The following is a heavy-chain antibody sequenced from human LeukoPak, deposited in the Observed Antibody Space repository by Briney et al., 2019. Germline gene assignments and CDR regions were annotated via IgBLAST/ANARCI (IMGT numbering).Heavy chain of an antibody. J-gene: IGHJ3*02. Sequence: GGSLRLSCAASGFTFSSYSMNWVRQAPGKGLEWVSSISSSSSYIYYADSVKGRFTISRDNAKNSLYLQMNSLRAKDTAVYYCARDQYYDYVWGSYRSIPNDAFDIWGQGTMVTVSS. D-gene: IGHD3-16*02. CDR1: GFTFSSYS. V-gene: IGHV3-21*01. CDR2: ISSSSSYI. CDR3: ARDQYYDYVWGSYRSIPNDAFDI.